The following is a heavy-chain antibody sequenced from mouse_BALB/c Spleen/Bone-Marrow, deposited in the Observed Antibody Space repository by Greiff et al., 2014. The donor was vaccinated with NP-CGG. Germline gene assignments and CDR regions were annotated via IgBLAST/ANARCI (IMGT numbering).Heavy chain of an antibody. V-gene: IGHV1-15*01. CDR2: IDPGTGGT. D-gene: IGHD4-1*01. CDR1: GYTFTDYE. J-gene: IGHJ3*01. Sequence: QVTLKESGAELVRPGASVTLSCKASGYTFTDYEMHWVKQTPVHGLEWIGAIDPGTGGTAYNQKFKGKATLTADKSSSTAYMELRSLTSEDSAVYYCTRRTGDPYWGQGTLVTVSA. CDR3: TRRTGDPY.